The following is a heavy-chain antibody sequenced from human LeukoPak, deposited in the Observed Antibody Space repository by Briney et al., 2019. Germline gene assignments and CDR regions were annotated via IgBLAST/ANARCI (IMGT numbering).Heavy chain of an antibody. CDR2: ISSSGTTI. CDR3: AKTPSSGYLYEYFQH. D-gene: IGHD3-22*01. V-gene: IGHV3-11*01. J-gene: IGHJ1*01. Sequence: PGGSLRLSCAASGFTFSDYYMSWIRQAPGKGLEWLSYISSSGTTIYYADSVKGRFTISRDNAKNSLYLQMNSLRAEDTAVYYCAKTPSSGYLYEYFQHWGQGTLVTVSS. CDR1: GFTFSDYY.